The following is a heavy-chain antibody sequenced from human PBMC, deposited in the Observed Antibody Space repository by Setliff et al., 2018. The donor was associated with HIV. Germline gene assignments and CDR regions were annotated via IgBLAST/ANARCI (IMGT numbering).Heavy chain of an antibody. J-gene: IGHJ4*02. Sequence: SETLSLTCTVSGGSISSGDYYWSWIRQPPGKGLEWIGYIYYSGSTYYNPSLKSRVTISVDTPKNQFSLKLSSVTAADTAVYYCARVQRSGSYYRPYYFDYWGQGTLVTVSS. CDR2: IYYSGST. D-gene: IGHD3-10*01. CDR1: GGSISSGDYY. V-gene: IGHV4-30-4*08. CDR3: ARVQRSGSYYRPYYFDY.